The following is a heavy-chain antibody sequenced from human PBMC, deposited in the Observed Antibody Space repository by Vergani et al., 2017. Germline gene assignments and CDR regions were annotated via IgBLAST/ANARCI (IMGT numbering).Heavy chain of an antibody. CDR3: ARSQGDYWYFDL. D-gene: IGHD2-21*01. CDR1: GYSIGSGFY. J-gene: IGHJ2*01. Sequence: QVQLKESGPGLVKLSETLSLTCSVSGYSIGSGFYWAWIRQAPGEGLQWLTSIHNRGKTYHNPSLKSRVSVSLHTSKNRFSLNLTSVTATDTAVYYCARSQGDYWYFDLWVPGSLVTVSS. CDR2: IHNRGKT. V-gene: IGHV4-38-2*01.